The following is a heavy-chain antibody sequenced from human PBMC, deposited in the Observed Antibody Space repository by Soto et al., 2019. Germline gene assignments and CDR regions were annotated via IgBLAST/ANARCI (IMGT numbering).Heavy chain of an antibody. D-gene: IGHD5-18*01. J-gene: IGHJ4*02. CDR3: ARDVDTAMVRPTPLDY. Sequence: GGSLRLSCAASGFTFSSYAMHWVRQAPGKGLEWVAVISYDGSNKYYADSVKGRFTISRDNSKNTLYLQMNSLRAEDTAVYYCARDVDTAMVRPTPLDYWGQGTLVTVSS. CDR2: ISYDGSNK. CDR1: GFTFSSYA. V-gene: IGHV3-30-3*01.